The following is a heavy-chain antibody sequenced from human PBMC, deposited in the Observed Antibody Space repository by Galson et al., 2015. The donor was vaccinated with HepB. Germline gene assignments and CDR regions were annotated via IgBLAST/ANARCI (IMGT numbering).Heavy chain of an antibody. V-gene: IGHV3-30*03. Sequence: SLRLSCAASGFTFSSYGMHWVRQAPGKGLEWVAIISYDGSKEDYADSVKGRFTIYRDNSKNTLYLQMNSLRAEDTAVYYCARSQGISIRSGGSCYSDYWGQGTLVTVSS. CDR3: ARSQGISIRSGGSCYSDY. CDR1: GFTFSSYG. D-gene: IGHD2-15*01. J-gene: IGHJ4*02. CDR2: ISYDGSKE.